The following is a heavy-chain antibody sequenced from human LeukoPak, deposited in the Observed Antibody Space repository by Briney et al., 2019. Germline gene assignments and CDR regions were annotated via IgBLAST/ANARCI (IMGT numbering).Heavy chain of an antibody. V-gene: IGHV3-30*04. J-gene: IGHJ4*02. CDR3: ARDSYDYGDYGNSFDY. D-gene: IGHD4-17*01. Sequence: PGGSLRLSCAASGFTFRNFAMHWVRQVPGKGLEWVAVISYDGDYQYYADSVKGRFTISRDSSKNTVYLQMSSLRPEDTAVYYCARDSYDYGDYGNSFDYWGQGTLVTVSS. CDR2: ISYDGDYQ. CDR1: GFTFRNFA.